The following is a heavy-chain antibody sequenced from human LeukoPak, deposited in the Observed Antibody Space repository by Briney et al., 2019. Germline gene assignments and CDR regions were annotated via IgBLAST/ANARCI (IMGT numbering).Heavy chain of an antibody. D-gene: IGHD1-1*01. J-gene: IGHJ4*02. CDR3: AGVTKDHLRYYFDY. Sequence: AAVTVSCKACGGTFSSYAISWVRQAPGQGLEWMGGIIPIFGTANYAQKFQGRVTITTDESTSTAYMERSSLRSEDTAVYYCAGVTKDHLRYYFDYWGQGTLVTVSS. V-gene: IGHV1-69*05. CDR1: GGTFSSYA. CDR2: IIPIFGTA.